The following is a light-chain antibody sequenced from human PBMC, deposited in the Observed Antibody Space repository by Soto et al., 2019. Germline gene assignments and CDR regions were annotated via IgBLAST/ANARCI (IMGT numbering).Light chain of an antibody. Sequence: EIVLTQSPGTLPLSPGERVPLSCRASQSVGSNLAWYQQKPGQAPRLLIYGTSSRATGIPDRFSGSGSGTDFTLTISRLEPEDFAVYYCQQSDTFGQGTRLEIK. J-gene: IGKJ5*01. V-gene: IGKV3-20*01. CDR2: GTS. CDR1: QSVGSN. CDR3: QQSDT.